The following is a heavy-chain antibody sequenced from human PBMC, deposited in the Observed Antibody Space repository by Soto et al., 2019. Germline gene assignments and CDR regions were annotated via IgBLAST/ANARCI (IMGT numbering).Heavy chain of an antibody. J-gene: IGHJ4*02. CDR1: GYTFPSYH. CDR2: INPSGGST. Sequence: DSVKVSCKASGYTFPSYHIHWVRLAPGQGLEWVGIINPSGGSTTYAQKLQGRVTVTGDTSTSTVYMELSSLTSEDTAVYYCARDRGDNCFDYWGQGTLVTVSS. V-gene: IGHV1-46*04. CDR3: ARDRGDNCFDY. D-gene: IGHD2-15*01.